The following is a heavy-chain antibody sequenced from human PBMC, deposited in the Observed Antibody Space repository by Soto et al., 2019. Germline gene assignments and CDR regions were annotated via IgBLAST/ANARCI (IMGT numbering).Heavy chain of an antibody. CDR3: ARQLYYYGSGSYVHFDY. V-gene: IGHV2-70*11. J-gene: IGHJ4*01. CDR1: GFSLSTSGMC. D-gene: IGHD3-10*01. CDR2: IDGDDDK. Sequence: SGPTLMNPTQTLTLTCTFSGFSLSTSGMCVSWIRQPPGKALEWLARIDGDDDKYDSTSLKTRLTISKDTSKNQVVLTMTNMDPVDTATYYCARQLYYYGSGSYVHFDYWDHGTLVTVCS.